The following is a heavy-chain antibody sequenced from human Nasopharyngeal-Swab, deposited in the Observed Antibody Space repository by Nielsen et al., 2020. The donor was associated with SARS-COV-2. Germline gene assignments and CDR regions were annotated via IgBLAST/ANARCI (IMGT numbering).Heavy chain of an antibody. CDR2: IYYSGST. V-gene: IGHV4-39*01. CDR3: ARRLVVTPGPFDY. J-gene: IGHJ4*02. Sequence: SETLSLTCTVSGGPISSSSYYWGWIRQPPGKGLEWIGSIYYSGSTYYNPSLKSRVTISVDTSKNQFSLKLSSVTAADTAVYYCARRLVVTPGPFDYWGQGTLVTVSS. CDR1: GGPISSSSYY. D-gene: IGHD4-23*01.